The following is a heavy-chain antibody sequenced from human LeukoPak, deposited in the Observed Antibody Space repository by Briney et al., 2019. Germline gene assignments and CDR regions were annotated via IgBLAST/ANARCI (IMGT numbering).Heavy chain of an antibody. CDR3: AKVNSDFWSGYNDY. J-gene: IGHJ4*02. CDR1: GFTFSSYA. Sequence: GGSLRLSCAASGFTFSSYAMSWVRQAPGKGLEWVSAISGSGGSTYYADSVKGRFTISRDNSKNTLYLQMNSLRAEDAAVYYCAKVNSDFWSGYNDYWGQGTLVTVSS. CDR2: ISGSGGST. V-gene: IGHV3-23*01. D-gene: IGHD3-3*01.